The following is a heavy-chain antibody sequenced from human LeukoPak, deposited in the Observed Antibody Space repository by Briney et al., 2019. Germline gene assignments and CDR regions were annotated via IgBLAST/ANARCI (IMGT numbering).Heavy chain of an antibody. V-gene: IGHV1-46*01. CDR2: INPSGGST. D-gene: IGHD6-25*01. CDR1: GYTFTSYY. J-gene: IGHJ5*02. Sequence: ASVTVSCKASGYTFTSYYMHWVRQAPGQGLEWMGIINPSGGSTSYAQKFQGRVTMTRDTSTSTVYMELSSLRSEDTAVYYCARVYRAAGFGPWGQGTLVTVSS. CDR3: ARVYRAAGFGP.